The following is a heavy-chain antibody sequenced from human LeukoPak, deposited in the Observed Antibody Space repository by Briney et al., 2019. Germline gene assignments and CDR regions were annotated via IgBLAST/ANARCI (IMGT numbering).Heavy chain of an antibody. Sequence: GGSLRLSCAASGFTFSDYYMSWIRQAPGKGLEWVSYISSSGSTIYYADSVKGRFTISRDNAKNSLYLQMNSLRAEDTAAYFCASSQLWGAFDIWGQGTTVTVSS. V-gene: IGHV3-11*04. J-gene: IGHJ3*02. CDR2: ISSSGSTI. D-gene: IGHD5-18*01. CDR1: GFTFSDYY. CDR3: ASSQLWGAFDI.